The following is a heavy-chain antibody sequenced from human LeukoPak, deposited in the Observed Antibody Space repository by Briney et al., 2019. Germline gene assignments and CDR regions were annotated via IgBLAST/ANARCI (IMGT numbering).Heavy chain of an antibody. Sequence: GGSLRLSCAASGCTFSSYGMHWDRQAPGEGLGWVAFIGSDGSNKPYADSVKGRFTISRDNSKNTVDLQMNSLRAEDTAISYCSNVDIRMWGGDYWGQGTLVTVPS. CDR3: SNVDIRMWGGDY. CDR1: GCTFSSYG. V-gene: IGHV3-30*02. CDR2: IGSDGSNK. D-gene: IGHD3-16*01. J-gene: IGHJ4*02.